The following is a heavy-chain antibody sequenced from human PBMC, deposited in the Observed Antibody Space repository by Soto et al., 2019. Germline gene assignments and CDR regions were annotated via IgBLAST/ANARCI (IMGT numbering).Heavy chain of an antibody. J-gene: IGHJ4*02. CDR3: ASLVDTEENAFDY. V-gene: IGHV4-30-4*01. CDR1: GGSISSGDYY. Sequence: SETLSLTCTVSGGSISSGDYYWSWIRQPPGKGLEWIGYIYYSGSTYYNPSLKSRVTISVDTSKNQFSLKLSSVTAADTAVYYCASLVDTEENAFDYWGQGTLVTVSS. CDR2: IYYSGST. D-gene: IGHD5-18*01.